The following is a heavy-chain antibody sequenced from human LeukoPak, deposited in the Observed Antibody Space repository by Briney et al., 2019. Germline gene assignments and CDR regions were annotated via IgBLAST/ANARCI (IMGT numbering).Heavy chain of an antibody. CDR3: ARDQGLYDFWSGYLFDY. J-gene: IGHJ4*02. CDR1: GYTFTSYG. D-gene: IGHD3-3*01. V-gene: IGHV1-18*01. CDR2: ISAYNGNT. Sequence: ASVKVSCKASGYTFTSYGITWVRQAPGQGLEWMGWISAYNGNTNYAQKLQGRVTMTTDTSTSTAYMELRSLRSDDTAVYYCARDQGLYDFWSGYLFDYWGQGTLVTVSS.